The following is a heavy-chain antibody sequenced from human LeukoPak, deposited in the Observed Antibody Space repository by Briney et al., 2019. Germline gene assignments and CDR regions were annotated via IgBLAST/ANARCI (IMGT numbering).Heavy chain of an antibody. Sequence: GGSLRLSCTASGFTFSSCSMNWVRQAPGKGLEWVSVIYSSGGTFYSESVKGRFTVSRDNSKNTLYLQMNSLGAEDTAVYYCARDTSGYCSTSRCYGSWYFDLWGRGTLVTVSS. CDR1: GFTFSSCS. V-gene: IGHV3-53*01. D-gene: IGHD2-2*01. J-gene: IGHJ2*01. CDR3: ARDTSGYCSTSRCYGSWYFDL. CDR2: IYSSGGT.